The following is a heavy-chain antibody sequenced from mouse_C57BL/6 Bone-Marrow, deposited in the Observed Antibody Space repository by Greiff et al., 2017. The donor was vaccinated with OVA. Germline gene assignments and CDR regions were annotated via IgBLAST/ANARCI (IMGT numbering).Heavy chain of an antibody. D-gene: IGHD1-1*01. J-gene: IGHJ1*03. CDR2: INPSSGYT. CDR1: GYTFTSYT. Sequence: VQLVESGAELARPGASVKMSCKASGYTFTSYTMHWVKQRPGQGLEWIGYINPSSGYTKYNQKFKDKATLTADKSSSTAYMPLSSLTSEDSAVYYCARNYYGSSYLSYWYFEGWGTGTTVTVSS. CDR3: ARNYYGSSYLSYWYFEG. V-gene: IGHV1-4*01.